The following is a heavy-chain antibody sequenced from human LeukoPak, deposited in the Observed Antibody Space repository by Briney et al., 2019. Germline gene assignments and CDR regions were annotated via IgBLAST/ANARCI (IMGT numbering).Heavy chain of an antibody. CDR3: AREAYYYDSNGYLLRGFDY. CDR2: IYYSGIT. J-gene: IGHJ4*02. Sequence: PSETLSLTCTVSGYSISSGYYWSWIRQPPGKGLEWIGYIYYSGITNYNPSLKSRVTISVDTSKNQFSLKLSSVTAADTAVYYCAREAYYYDSNGYLLRGFDYWGQGTLVTVSS. CDR1: GYSISSGYY. V-gene: IGHV4-38-2*02. D-gene: IGHD3-22*01.